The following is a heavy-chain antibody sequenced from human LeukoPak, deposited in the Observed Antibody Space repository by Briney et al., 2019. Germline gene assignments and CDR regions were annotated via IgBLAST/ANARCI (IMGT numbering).Heavy chain of an antibody. CDR2: IRYDGSNK. V-gene: IGHV3-30*02. CDR1: GFTFSSYG. D-gene: IGHD2-2*01. J-gene: IGHJ6*03. Sequence: GGSLRLSCAASGFTFSSYGMHWVRQAPGKGLEWVAFIRYDGSNKYYADSVKGRFTISRDNSKNTLYLQMNSLRAEDTAVYYCAKDRKIRVVPAAMLHYYYYYMDVWGKGTTVTISS. CDR3: AKDRKIRVVPAAMLHYYYYYMDV.